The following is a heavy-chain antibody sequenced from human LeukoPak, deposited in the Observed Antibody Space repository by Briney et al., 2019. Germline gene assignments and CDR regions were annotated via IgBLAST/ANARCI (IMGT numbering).Heavy chain of an antibody. CDR1: GFTFSAYA. V-gene: IGHV3-23*01. J-gene: IGHJ4*02. D-gene: IGHD2-15*01. Sequence: GGSLRLSCAASGFTFSAYAMTWVRQAPGKGLEWISTITSGGSTYYADSVKGRFTISRDNSKNTLYLQMNSLRAEDTAVYYCAKYDIVVEVAAHTDYWGQGTLVTVSS. CDR3: AKYDIVVEVAAHTDY. CDR2: ITSGGST.